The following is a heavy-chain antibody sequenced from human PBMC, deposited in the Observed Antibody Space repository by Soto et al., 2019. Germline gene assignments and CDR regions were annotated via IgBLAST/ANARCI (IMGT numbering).Heavy chain of an antibody. D-gene: IGHD4-17*01. J-gene: IGHJ4*02. CDR2: IGTAGDT. CDR1: GLNFSSYD. Sequence: PGGSMGLSCAAAGLNFSSYDMHWVRKNTGKGLEWVSAIGTAGDTYYPGSVKGRFTISRENAKNSLYLQMNSLRAGDTAVYYCARGAPNSSPNTVTDRGIDYWGQGTLVTVSS. CDR3: ARGAPNSSPNTVTDRGIDY. V-gene: IGHV3-13*01.